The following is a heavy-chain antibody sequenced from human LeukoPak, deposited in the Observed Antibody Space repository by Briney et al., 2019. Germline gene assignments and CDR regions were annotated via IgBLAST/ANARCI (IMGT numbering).Heavy chain of an antibody. V-gene: IGHV1-69*13. CDR3: ASRPGTTVTTVRDY. D-gene: IGHD4-17*01. CDR2: IIPIFGTA. J-gene: IGHJ4*02. CDR1: GGTFSSYA. Sequence: RASVKVSCKASGGTFSSYAISWVRQAPGQGLEWMGGIIPIFGTANYAQKFQGRVTITADESTSTAYMELSSLRSEDTAVYYCASRPGTTVTTVRDYWGQGTLVTVSS.